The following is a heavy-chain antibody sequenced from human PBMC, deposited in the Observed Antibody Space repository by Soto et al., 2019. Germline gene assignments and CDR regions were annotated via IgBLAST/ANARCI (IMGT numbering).Heavy chain of an antibody. D-gene: IGHD1-26*01. CDR1: GFTLRNYA. V-gene: IGHV3-30-3*01. J-gene: IGHJ4*02. CDR3: ARDDYPTSGRNSGFDD. Sequence: QVQRVESGGGVVQPGRPLRLSCAASGFTLRNYAMHWVRQVPQAPGKVLAGVAVISYDGINQFYAYSVRGRFTISRDDSKNTLYLQMTSLRANDTAVYYCARDDYPTSGRNSGFDDWGQGTLVTVSS. CDR2: ISYDGINQ.